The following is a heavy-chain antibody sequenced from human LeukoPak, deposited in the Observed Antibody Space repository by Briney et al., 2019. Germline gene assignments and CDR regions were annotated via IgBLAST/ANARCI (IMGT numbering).Heavy chain of an antibody. Sequence: EGSLRLSCAASGFSFRNYWMGWVRQAPGKGLEWVANTKPDGSAEYYADSVRGRFTASRDNANNLLYLQMNRLRAEDTAVYCCARDGGLHTNFDYWGQGTLLTVSS. J-gene: IGHJ4*02. CDR3: ARDGGLHTNFDY. D-gene: IGHD2-15*01. V-gene: IGHV3-7*01. CDR1: GFSFRNYW. CDR2: TKPDGSAE.